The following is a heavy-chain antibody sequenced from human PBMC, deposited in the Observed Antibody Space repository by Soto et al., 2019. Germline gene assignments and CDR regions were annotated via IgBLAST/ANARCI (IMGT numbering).Heavy chain of an antibody. Sequence: SCKASGYTFSSYGMHWVRQAPGKGLEWVAVIWYDGSNKYYADSVKGRFTISRDNSKNTLYLQMNSLRAEDTAVYYCARDLYSSGWYGAFDIWGQGTTVTVSS. CDR3: ARDLYSSGWYGAFDI. CDR2: IWYDGSNK. J-gene: IGHJ3*02. V-gene: IGHV3-33*01. D-gene: IGHD6-19*01. CDR1: GYTFSSYG.